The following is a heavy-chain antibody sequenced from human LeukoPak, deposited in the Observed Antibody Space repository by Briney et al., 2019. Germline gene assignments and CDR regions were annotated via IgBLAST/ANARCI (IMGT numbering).Heavy chain of an antibody. Sequence: SETLSLTCTVSGGSISSISYYWGWIRQPPGKGLEWIGSMYHNGSTYYNPSLKSRVTISVDTSKNQFSLKLSSVTAADTAVYYCARVRGDQLLWWGKERNWFDPWGQGTLVTVSS. CDR3: ARVRGDQLLWWGKERNWFDP. J-gene: IGHJ5*02. V-gene: IGHV4-39*07. D-gene: IGHD2-2*01. CDR1: GGSISSISYY. CDR2: MYHNGST.